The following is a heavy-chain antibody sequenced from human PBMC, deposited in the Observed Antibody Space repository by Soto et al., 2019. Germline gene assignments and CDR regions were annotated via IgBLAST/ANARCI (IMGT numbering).Heavy chain of an antibody. J-gene: IGHJ4*02. CDR2: IKSKTDGGTT. CDR3: ATAPGDWESAPFDY. Sequence: EVQLVESGGGLVKPGGSLRLSCVVSDFNFDNAWMNWVRQAPGKGLEWVGRIKSKTDGGTTDYAAPVKGRFIISRDDSKNTLYLQLNSLRTEDTAVYFSATAPGDWESAPFDYWGQGTLVIVSS. CDR1: DFNFDNAW. D-gene: IGHD3-9*01. V-gene: IGHV3-15*07.